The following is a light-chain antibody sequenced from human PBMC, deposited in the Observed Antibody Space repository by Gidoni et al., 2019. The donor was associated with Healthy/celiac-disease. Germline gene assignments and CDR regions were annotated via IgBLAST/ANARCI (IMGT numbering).Light chain of an antibody. CDR3: CSYAGSYTYV. CDR2: DVS. V-gene: IGLV2-11*01. Sequence: QSAPTQPRSAAGSPGQSVTISCTGTSSDVDGYNYVAWYQQHPREAPKLMIYDVSNRPSGVPAGFSGSKSGSTTSMTISGLQAEDEADYYCCSYAGSYTYVFGAGTKVTVL. J-gene: IGLJ1*01. CDR1: SSDVDGYNY.